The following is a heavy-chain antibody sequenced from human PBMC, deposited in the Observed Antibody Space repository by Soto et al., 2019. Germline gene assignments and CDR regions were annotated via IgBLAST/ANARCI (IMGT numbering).Heavy chain of an antibody. CDR2: IIPIFGTA. CDR1: GGTFSSYA. Sequence: QVQLVQSGAEVKKPGSSVKVSCKASGGTFSSYAISWVRQAPGQGLEWMEGIIPIFGTANYAQKLQGRVTITADESTSTAYMELSSLRSEDTAVYYCARVARLRGTFDYWGQGPLVTVSS. V-gene: IGHV1-69*01. J-gene: IGHJ4*02. D-gene: IGHD3-10*01. CDR3: ARVARLRGTFDY.